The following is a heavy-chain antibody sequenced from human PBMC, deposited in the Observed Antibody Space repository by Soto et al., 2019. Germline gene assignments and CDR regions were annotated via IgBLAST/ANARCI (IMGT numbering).Heavy chain of an antibody. V-gene: IGHV4-30-2*01. CDR3: ARVAVFRDYYDSSGYQDAFDI. D-gene: IGHD3-22*01. CDR1: GGSISSGGYS. Sequence: SETLSLTCAVSGGSISSGGYSWSWIRQPPGKGLEWIGYIYHSGSTYYNPSLKSRVTISVDRSKNQFSLKLSSVTAADTAVYYCARVAVFRDYYDSSGYQDAFDIWGQGTMVTVSS. J-gene: IGHJ3*02. CDR2: IYHSGST.